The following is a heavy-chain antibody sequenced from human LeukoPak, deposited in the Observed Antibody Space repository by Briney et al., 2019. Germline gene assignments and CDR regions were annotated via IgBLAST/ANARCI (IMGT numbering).Heavy chain of an antibody. V-gene: IGHV3-23*01. D-gene: IGHD2-15*01. Sequence: GGSLRLSCAASGFTFNTYAMSWVRQAPGKGLEWVSAISGSGGSTYYADSVKGRFTISRDNSKDTLYLQIHSLRAEDTAVYYCAKGKGSSSSSIDWWGQGTLVTVSS. CDR1: GFTFNTYA. CDR2: ISGSGGST. J-gene: IGHJ4*02. CDR3: AKGKGSSSSSIDW.